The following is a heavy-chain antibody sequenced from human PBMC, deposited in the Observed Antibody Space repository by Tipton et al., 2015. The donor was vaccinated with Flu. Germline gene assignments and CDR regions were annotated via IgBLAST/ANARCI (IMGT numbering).Heavy chain of an antibody. J-gene: IGHJ3*01. CDR1: GFIVTTNY. CDR3: AASSGYYLATFDL. Sequence: GSLRLSCAASGFIVTTNYMTWVRQAPGKGLDRVSVMYSGGGTYYADSVKGRFTISRDKSKNTLFLQIDSLRADDTAVYYCAASSGYYLATFDLWGQGTMVTVSS. CDR2: MYSGGGT. V-gene: IGHV3-53*01. D-gene: IGHD3-22*01.